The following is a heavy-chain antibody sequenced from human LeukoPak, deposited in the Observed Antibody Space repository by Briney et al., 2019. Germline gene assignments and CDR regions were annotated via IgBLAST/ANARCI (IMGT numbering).Heavy chain of an antibody. D-gene: IGHD1-26*01. V-gene: IGHV3-23*01. J-gene: IGHJ6*02. CDR2: ISGSGGST. CDR3: AKTIGGWEAYCYGMDV. Sequence: GGSLRLSCAASGFTFSSYAMSWVRQAPGKGLEWVSAISGSGGSTYYADSAKGRFTISRDNSKNTLYLQMNSLRAEDTAVYYRAKTIGGWEAYCYGMDVWGQGTTVTVSS. CDR1: GFTFSSYA.